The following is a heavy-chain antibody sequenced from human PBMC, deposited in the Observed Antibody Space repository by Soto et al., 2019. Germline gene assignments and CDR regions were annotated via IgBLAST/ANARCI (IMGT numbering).Heavy chain of an antibody. CDR1: GFRFSIYS. CDR2: ITSDTKTI. Sequence: EVQLVESGGNLVQPGGSLRLSCAASGFRFSIYSMNWVRQAPGKGLEWSAYITSDTKTIKYADSVRGRFTISRDNGKNSVYLQMNSLRDEDTAVYYCAGSVDGHFDYWGQGTVVTVSA. V-gene: IGHV3-48*02. CDR3: AGSVDGHFDY. J-gene: IGHJ4*02. D-gene: IGHD6-19*01.